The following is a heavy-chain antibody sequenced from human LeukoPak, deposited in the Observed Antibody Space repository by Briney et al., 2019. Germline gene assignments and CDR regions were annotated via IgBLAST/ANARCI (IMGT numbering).Heavy chain of an antibody. Sequence: GGPLTLPWAPLDFTFSSYRMTWVRQAPGKGLEWVSSISSSSSYIYYADSVKGRFTISRDNAKNSLYLQMNSLRAEDTAVYYCARDGAILFDYWGQGTLVTVSS. V-gene: IGHV3-21*01. D-gene: IGHD1-26*01. CDR2: ISSSSSYI. J-gene: IGHJ4*02. CDR1: DFTFSSYR. CDR3: ARDGAILFDY.